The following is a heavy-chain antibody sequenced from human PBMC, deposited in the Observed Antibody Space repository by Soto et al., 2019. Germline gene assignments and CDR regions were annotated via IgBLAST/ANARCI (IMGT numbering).Heavy chain of an antibody. Sequence: SETLSLTCTASGGSISSGGYYWSWIRQHPGKGLEWIGYIYYSGSTYYNLSLKSRVTISVDTSKNQFSLKLSSVTAADTAVYYCARDVGLRMVRGVNYTKYNWFDPWGQGTLVTVXS. J-gene: IGHJ5*02. CDR2: IYYSGST. CDR1: GGSISSGGYY. D-gene: IGHD3-10*01. V-gene: IGHV4-31*03. CDR3: ARDVGLRMVRGVNYTKYNWFDP.